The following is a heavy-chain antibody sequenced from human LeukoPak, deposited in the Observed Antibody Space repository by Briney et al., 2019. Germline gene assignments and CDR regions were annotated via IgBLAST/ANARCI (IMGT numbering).Heavy chain of an antibody. CDR3: ARGVPLSCYSRYCCYYGMDV. CDR2: IIPILGIA. Sequence: GASVKVSCKASGGTFSRYAISWVRQAPGQGHEWMGRIIPILGIANYAQKFQGRVTITADKSTSTAYMELSSLRSEDTAVYYCARGVPLSCYSRYCCYYGMDVWGQGTTVTVSS. V-gene: IGHV1-69*04. D-gene: IGHD2-15*01. CDR1: GGTFSRYA. J-gene: IGHJ6*02.